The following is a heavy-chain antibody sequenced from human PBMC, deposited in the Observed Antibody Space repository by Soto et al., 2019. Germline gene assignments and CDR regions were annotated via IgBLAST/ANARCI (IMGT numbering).Heavy chain of an antibody. V-gene: IGHV4-4*01. J-gene: IGHJ4*02. D-gene: IGHD1-26*01. CDR2: IAHDGHT. CDR3: AGGRDYDY. Sequence: VTRSVEWDVWSGAIGSSVWWTWVRQFPGRGLEWIGEIAHDGHTHYNPSLSGRVTMSVDLSNSQFSLNVASVNAADTAVYFCAGGRDYDYRGQGTLVPVS. CDR1: SGAIGSSVW.